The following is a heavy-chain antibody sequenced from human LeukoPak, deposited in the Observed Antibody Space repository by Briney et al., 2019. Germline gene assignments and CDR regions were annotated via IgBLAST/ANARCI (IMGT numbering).Heavy chain of an antibody. CDR2: IYYSGST. V-gene: IGHV4-39*07. CDR1: GGSISSNSYY. D-gene: IGHD4-17*01. CDR3: ARGTTVTRAFDY. Sequence: SETLSLTCTVSGGSISSNSYYWGWIRQSPGKGLEWIGTIYYSGSTYYNPSLKSRVTISVDTSKNQFSLKLSSVTAADTAVYYCARGTTVTRAFDYWGKETLVTVSS. J-gene: IGHJ4*02.